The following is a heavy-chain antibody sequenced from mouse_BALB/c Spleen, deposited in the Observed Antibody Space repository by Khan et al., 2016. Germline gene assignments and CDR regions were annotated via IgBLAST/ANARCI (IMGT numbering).Heavy chain of an antibody. CDR3: ARLHYYGYVGY. J-gene: IGHJ2*01. V-gene: IGHV4-1*02. D-gene: IGHD1-2*01. Sequence: VQLQESGGGLVQPGGSLKLSCAASGFDFSRYWMSWVRQAPGKGLEWIGEINPDSSTINYTPSLKDKFIISRDNAKNTLYLQISKVRSEDTALYYCARLHYYGYVGYWGQGTTLTVSS. CDR2: INPDSSTI. CDR1: GFDFSRYW.